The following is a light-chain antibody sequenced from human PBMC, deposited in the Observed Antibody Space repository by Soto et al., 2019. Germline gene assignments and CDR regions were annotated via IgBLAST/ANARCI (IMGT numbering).Light chain of an antibody. J-gene: IGKJ5*01. V-gene: IGKV3-20*01. CDR1: QTISSSS. Sequence: NLLTQSPGTPFLSPGERANLPCRASQTISSSSLAWYQQKGGQAPRLLIYGASSRATGIPDRFSGSGSGTDFTLTISRLEPDDFAVYYCQQYGSSSTFGQGTRLEN. CDR2: GAS. CDR3: QQYGSSST.